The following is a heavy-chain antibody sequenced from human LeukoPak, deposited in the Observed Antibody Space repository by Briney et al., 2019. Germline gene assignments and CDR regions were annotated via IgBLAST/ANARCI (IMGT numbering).Heavy chain of an antibody. J-gene: IGHJ5*02. V-gene: IGHV4-34*01. CDR1: GGSFSGYY. CDR3: ARDLGITMVRGVIRGSSWFDP. Sequence: PSETLSLTCAVYGGSFSGYYWSWIRQPPGKGLEWIGEINHSGSTNYNPSLKSRVTISVDTPKNQFSLKLSSVTAADTAVYYCARDLGITMVRGVIRGSSWFDPWGQGTLVTVSS. D-gene: IGHD3-10*01. CDR2: INHSGST.